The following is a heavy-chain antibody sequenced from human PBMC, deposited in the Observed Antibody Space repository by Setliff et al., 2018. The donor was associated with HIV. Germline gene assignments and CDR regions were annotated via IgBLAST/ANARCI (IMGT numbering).Heavy chain of an antibody. CDR1: GYTFTTYD. J-gene: IGHJ6*03. Sequence: ASVKVSCKASGYTFTTYDISWVRQAPGQGLEWMGWISAYNGNTNYAQKLQARVTMTTDTSTSTAYMELRSLRSDDTAVYYCATSSRIYYYSYMDVWGKGTTVTVSS. CDR3: ATSSRIYYYSYMDV. CDR2: ISAYNGNT. D-gene: IGHD2-2*01. V-gene: IGHV1-18*01.